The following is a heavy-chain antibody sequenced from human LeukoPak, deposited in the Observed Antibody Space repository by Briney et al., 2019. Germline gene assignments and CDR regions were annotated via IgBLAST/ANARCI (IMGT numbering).Heavy chain of an antibody. D-gene: IGHD1-1*01. Sequence: SETLSLTCTVSGGSISSYYWSWIGQPPGKGLEWIGYIYYSGSTNYNPSLKSRVTISVDTSKNQFSLKLSSVTAADTAVYYCAGDLLDGQPDYWGQGTLVTVSS. J-gene: IGHJ4*02. CDR2: IYYSGST. CDR3: AGDLLDGQPDY. V-gene: IGHV4-59*01. CDR1: GGSISSYY.